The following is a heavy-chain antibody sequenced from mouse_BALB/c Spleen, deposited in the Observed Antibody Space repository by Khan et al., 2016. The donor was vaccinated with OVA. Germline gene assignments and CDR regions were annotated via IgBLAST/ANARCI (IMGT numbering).Heavy chain of an antibody. J-gene: IGHJ3*01. CDR1: GFSLTNYG. CDR3: ARPYDGSAWFAY. CDR2: MWAGGST. D-gene: IGHD1-1*01. Sequence: VKLEESGPGLVAPSQSLSIICTVSGFSLTNYGVHWVRQPPGKGMEWLGVMWAGGSTNYNSALMSRLSISIDNSKSQVFLKMNSLQTDDTAMDYCARPYDGSAWFAYWGQGTLVTVSA. V-gene: IGHV2-9*02.